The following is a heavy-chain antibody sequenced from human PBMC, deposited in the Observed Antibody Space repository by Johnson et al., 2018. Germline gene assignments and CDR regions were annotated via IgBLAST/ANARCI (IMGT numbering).Heavy chain of an antibody. CDR3: ATMKHSYDYVFTFDV. Sequence: QVQLQESGPGLVKPSETLSLTCTVSGGSISSYYWSWIRQSPGEGLEWIGYVYYSGSTNYNPSLKSRVTISLDTSNKELSLTLRSVTGAGTAVYYCATMKHSYDYVFTFDVWGQGKMVIVSS. CDR1: GGSISSYY. CDR2: VYYSGST. V-gene: IGHV4-59*03. D-gene: IGHD3-16*01. J-gene: IGHJ3*01.